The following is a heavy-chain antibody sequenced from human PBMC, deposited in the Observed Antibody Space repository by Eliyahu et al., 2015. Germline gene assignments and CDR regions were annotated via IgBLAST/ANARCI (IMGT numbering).Heavy chain of an antibody. Sequence: SSYAMHWVRQAPGKGLEWVAVISYDGSNKYYADSVKGRFTISRDNSKNTLYLQMNSLRAEDTAVYYCARGREDYYYYYMDVWGKGTTVTVS. J-gene: IGHJ6*03. CDR3: ARGREDYYYYYMDV. CDR1: SSYA. CDR2: ISYDGSNK. V-gene: IGHV3-30*01.